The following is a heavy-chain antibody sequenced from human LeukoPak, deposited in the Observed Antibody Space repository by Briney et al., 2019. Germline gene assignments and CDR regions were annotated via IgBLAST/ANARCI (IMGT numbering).Heavy chain of an antibody. D-gene: IGHD1-14*01. V-gene: IGHV1-3*03. CDR2: INAGNGNT. J-gene: IGHJ3*02. CDR1: GYTFTSYA. Sequence: ASVKVSCKASGYTFTSYAMHWVRQAPGQRLEWMGWINAGNGNTKYSQEFQGRVTITRDTSASTAYMELSSLRSEDMAVYYCARENRGLSGVAFDIWGQGTMVTVSS. CDR3: ARENRGLSGVAFDI.